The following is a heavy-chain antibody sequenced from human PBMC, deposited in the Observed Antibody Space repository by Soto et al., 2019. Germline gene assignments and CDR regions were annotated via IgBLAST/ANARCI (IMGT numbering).Heavy chain of an antibody. CDR3: ARSQYIYGLLIDY. CDR2: VYWTGST. J-gene: IGHJ4*02. V-gene: IGHV4-39*01. Sequence: PSETLSLTCAVSGDSITTNGYYWGWIRQPPGKGLQWIGNVYWTGSTFSHPSLTSRVFISVDTSKNEFSLRLTSVTAADTAVYYCARSQYIYGLLIDYWGPGTPVTVSS. D-gene: IGHD3-3*02. CDR1: GDSITTNGYY.